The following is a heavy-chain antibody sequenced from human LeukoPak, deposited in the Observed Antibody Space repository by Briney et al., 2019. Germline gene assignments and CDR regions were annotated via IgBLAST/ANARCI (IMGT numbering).Heavy chain of an antibody. CDR1: GGSISSYY. CDR2: IYYSGST. CDR3: ARGRYCSSTSCYISGQYYFDY. V-gene: IGHV4-59*01. D-gene: IGHD2-2*02. J-gene: IGHJ4*02. Sequence: SETLSLTCTVSGGSISSYYWSWIRQPPGKGLEWIGYIYYSGSTNYNPSPKSRVTISVDTSKNQFSLKLSSVTAADTAVYYCARGRYCSSTSCYISGQYYFDYWGQGTLVTVSS.